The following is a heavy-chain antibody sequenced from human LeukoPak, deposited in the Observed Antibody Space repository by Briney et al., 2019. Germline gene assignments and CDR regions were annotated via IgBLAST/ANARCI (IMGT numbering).Heavy chain of an antibody. D-gene: IGHD3-10*01. CDR1: GASISSSNYY. CDR2: IYSSGNT. J-gene: IGHJ5*02. V-gene: IGHV4-39*02. Sequence: SETLSLTCAVSGASISSSNYYWGWVRQSPGKGLEWIGNIYSSGNTYYNASLMSRVTMYIDTSKNQFSLKLSSVTAADTAMYYCARDSGTTGEVKFDPWGQGTLVTVSS. CDR3: ARDSGTTGEVKFDP.